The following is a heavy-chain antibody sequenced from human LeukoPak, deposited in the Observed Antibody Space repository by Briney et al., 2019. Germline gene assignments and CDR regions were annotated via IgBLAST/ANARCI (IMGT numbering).Heavy chain of an antibody. CDR2: INHSGST. CDR1: GGSFSGYY. Sequence: SETLSLTCAVYGGSFSGYYWSWIRQPPGKGLEWIGEINHSGSTNYNPSLKSRVTISVDTSKNQISLKLSSVTAADTAVYYCARVVRGWPFDYWGQGTLVTVSS. J-gene: IGHJ4*02. CDR3: ARVVRGWPFDY. D-gene: IGHD3-10*01. V-gene: IGHV4-34*01.